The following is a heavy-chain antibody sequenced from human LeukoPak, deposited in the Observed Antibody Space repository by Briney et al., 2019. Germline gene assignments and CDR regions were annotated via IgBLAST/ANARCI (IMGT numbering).Heavy chain of an antibody. Sequence: LPGGSLRLSCAASGFTFSSYWMSWVRQAPGKGLEWVANIKQDGSEKYYVDSVKGRFTISRDNAKNSLCLQMNSLRAEDTAVYYCARGTSYYPEYYYYGMDVWGQGTTVTVSS. CDR2: IKQDGSEK. CDR1: GFTFSSYW. D-gene: IGHD3-10*01. CDR3: ARGTSYYPEYYYYGMDV. V-gene: IGHV3-7*01. J-gene: IGHJ6*02.